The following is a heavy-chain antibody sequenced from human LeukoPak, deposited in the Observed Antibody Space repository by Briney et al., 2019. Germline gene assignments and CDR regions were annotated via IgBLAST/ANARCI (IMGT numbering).Heavy chain of an antibody. Sequence: GGSLRLSCAASGFSVSSTRMSWVRLAPGKGLEWVSAISGSGGSTYYADSVKGRFAISRDNSKNTLYLQMNSLRAEDTAVYYCATDPSGSYYGFKDYWGQGTLVTVSS. CDR1: GFSVSSTR. J-gene: IGHJ4*02. CDR2: ISGSGGST. V-gene: IGHV3-23*01. D-gene: IGHD1-26*01. CDR3: ATDPSGSYYGFKDY.